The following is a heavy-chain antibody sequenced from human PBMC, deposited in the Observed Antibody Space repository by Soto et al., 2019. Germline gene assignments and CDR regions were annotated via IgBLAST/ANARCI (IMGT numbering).Heavy chain of an antibody. CDR3: ARGARGYTYGPYYFDL. D-gene: IGHD5-18*01. J-gene: IGHJ4*01. CDR1: GGSTTTGDNC. CDR2: IRHSGST. Sequence: PSETLSLTCAVSGGSTTTGDNCWAWIRQTPGRGLEWIANIRHSGSTYYNSSLKSRVTISKETSKNQFSLKLASVTAADTGVYYCARGARGYTYGPYYFDLWGPGTLVTVSS. V-gene: IGHV4-30-2*01.